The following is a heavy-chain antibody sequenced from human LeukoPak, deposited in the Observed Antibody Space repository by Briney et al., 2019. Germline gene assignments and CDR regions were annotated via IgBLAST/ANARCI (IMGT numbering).Heavy chain of an antibody. CDR3: ASAVRQQQP. D-gene: IGHD6-13*01. CDR2: IYSGGST. J-gene: IGHJ5*02. V-gene: IGHV3-53*01. CDR1: GFTVSSNY. Sequence: GGSLRLSCAATGFTVSSNYMSWVRQAPGKGLEWVSVIYSGGSTYYADSVKGRFTISRDNAKNSLYLQMNSLRVEDTGVYYCASAVRQQQPWGQGTLVTVSS.